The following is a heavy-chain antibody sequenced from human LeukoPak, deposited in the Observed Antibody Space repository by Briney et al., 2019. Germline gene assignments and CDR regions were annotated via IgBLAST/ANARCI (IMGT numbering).Heavy chain of an antibody. D-gene: IGHD3-3*01. V-gene: IGHV4-59*01. CDR1: GDPITSYF. Sequence: SSETLSLTCTVSGDPITSYFWSWLRQPPGKGLEGIGYIFHTGNTNYNPSLKSRLTISVDMSKNQFSLKLSSVTAADTAVYYCARLVVDFWSGSHFYYMDVWGKGTTVTVSS. CDR3: ARLVVDFWSGSHFYYMDV. CDR2: IFHTGNT. J-gene: IGHJ6*03.